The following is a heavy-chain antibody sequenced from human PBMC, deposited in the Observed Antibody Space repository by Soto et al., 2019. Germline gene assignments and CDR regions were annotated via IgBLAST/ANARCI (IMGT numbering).Heavy chain of an antibody. V-gene: IGHV1-18*01. D-gene: IGHD3-3*01. CDR2: ISAYNGNT. CDR1: GYTFTSYG. J-gene: IGHJ6*02. Sequence: QVQLVQSGAEVKKPGASVKVSCKASGYTFTSYGISWVRQAPGQGLEWMGWISAYNGNTNYARKLQGRVTMTTDTSTSTAYMELSSLRSDDTAVYYCARDPHPFAYYYYGMDVWGQGTTVTVSS. CDR3: ARDPHPFAYYYYGMDV.